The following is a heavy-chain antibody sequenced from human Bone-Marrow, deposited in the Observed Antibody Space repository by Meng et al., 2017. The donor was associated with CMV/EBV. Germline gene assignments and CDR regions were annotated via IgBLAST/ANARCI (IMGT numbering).Heavy chain of an antibody. CDR1: GCTFSSYG. CDR3: ATRFQGGGYDTDAFDI. CDR2: IWYDGSNK. Sequence: GCTFSSYGMHWVRQAPGKGLEWVAAIWYDGSNKYYAASVKARFTISRDNSKNTLYLQMNSLRAEDTAVYYCATRFQGGGYDTDAFDIWGQGTMVTVSS. D-gene: IGHD5-12*01. J-gene: IGHJ3*02. V-gene: IGHV3-33*01.